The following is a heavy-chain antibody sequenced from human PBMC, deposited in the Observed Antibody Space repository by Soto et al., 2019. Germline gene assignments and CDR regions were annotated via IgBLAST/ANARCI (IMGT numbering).Heavy chain of an antibody. J-gene: IGHJ4*02. CDR2: IVPTVDTS. Sequence: QVQLVQSGAEVRQPASSVKVSCKTSGATFSSYAITWVRQAPGQGLEWMGGIVPTVDTSTYAQKFQGRVTITADKFTNTVYMELSSLRSDDTAVYYCVRVVAIPGYPDNWGQGPLVPVSS. CDR1: GATFSSYA. CDR3: VRVVAIPGYPDN. V-gene: IGHV1-69*14. D-gene: IGHD5-12*01.